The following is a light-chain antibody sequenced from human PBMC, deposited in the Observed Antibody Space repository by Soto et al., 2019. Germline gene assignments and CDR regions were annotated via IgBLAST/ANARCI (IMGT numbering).Light chain of an antibody. CDR3: QQIKNDPWT. CDR1: QDIASY. CDR2: AAS. V-gene: IGKV1-9*01. J-gene: IGKJ1*01. Sequence: DLQLTQSPSFLSASVGDRVIITCRASQDIASYLAWYQQKPGKAPKLLIYAASTLQSGVPSRFSGSGSGTEFTLTISSLQPEDFATYYCQQIKNDPWTFGQGTKVEIK.